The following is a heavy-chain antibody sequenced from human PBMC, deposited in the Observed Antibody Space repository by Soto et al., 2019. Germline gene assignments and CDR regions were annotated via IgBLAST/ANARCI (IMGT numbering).Heavy chain of an antibody. CDR3: AREGSHAFDI. CDR2: IKQDGSEK. J-gene: IGHJ3*02. V-gene: IGHV3-7*01. CDR1: GVTFSRDW. Sequence: GGSLRLSCAASGVTFSRDWMSGVRQAPGKGLEWVANIKQDGSEKYYVDSVKGRFTISRDNAKNSLYLQMNSLRAEDTAVYYSAREGSHAFDIWGQGTMVTVSS.